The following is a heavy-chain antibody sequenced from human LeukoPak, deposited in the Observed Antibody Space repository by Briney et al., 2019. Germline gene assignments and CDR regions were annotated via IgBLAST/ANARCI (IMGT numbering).Heavy chain of an antibody. CDR2: IYTSGST. V-gene: IGHV4-61*02. CDR3: ARVSSIAVAVDY. J-gene: IGHJ4*02. D-gene: IGHD6-19*01. Sequence: PSQTLSLTCTVSGGSISSGSYYWSWIRQPAGKGLEWIGRIYTSGSTNYNPSLKSRVTISVDTSKNQFSLKLSSVTAADTAVYYCARVSSIAVAVDYWGQGTLVTVSS. CDR1: GGSISSGSYY.